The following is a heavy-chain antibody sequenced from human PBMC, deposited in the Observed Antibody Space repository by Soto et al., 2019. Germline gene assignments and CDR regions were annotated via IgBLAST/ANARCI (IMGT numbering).Heavy chain of an antibody. Sequence: QVQLVESRGGVVQPGRSLRLSCAASGFTFSSYGMHWVRQAPGKGLEWVAVISYDGSNKYYADSVKGRFTISRDNSKNTLYLQMNSLRAEDTAVYYCPKGHLGYQLLWPYFQHWGQGTLVTVSS. D-gene: IGHD2-2*01. J-gene: IGHJ1*01. CDR3: PKGHLGYQLLWPYFQH. CDR1: GFTFSSYG. CDR2: ISYDGSNK. V-gene: IGHV3-30*18.